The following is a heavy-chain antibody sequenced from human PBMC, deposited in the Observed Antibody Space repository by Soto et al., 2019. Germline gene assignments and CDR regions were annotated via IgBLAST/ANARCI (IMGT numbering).Heavy chain of an antibody. CDR3: AKERGITMVRGVIITSAAGIYGMDV. J-gene: IGHJ6*02. Sequence: GGSLRLSCAASGFTFSSYAMSWVRQAPGKGPEWVSAISGSGGSTYYADSVKGRFTISRDNSKNTLYLQMNSLRAEDTAVYYCAKERGITMVRGVIITSAAGIYGMDVWGQGTTVTVSS. D-gene: IGHD3-10*01. CDR2: ISGSGGST. V-gene: IGHV3-23*01. CDR1: GFTFSSYA.